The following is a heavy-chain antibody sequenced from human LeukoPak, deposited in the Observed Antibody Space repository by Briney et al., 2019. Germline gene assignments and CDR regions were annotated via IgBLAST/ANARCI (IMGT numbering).Heavy chain of an antibody. J-gene: IGHJ3*02. V-gene: IGHV4-61*02. Sequence: SQTLSLTCTVSGCSISSSSYYWSWIRQPAGKELEWIGRICTSRSTNYNPSLQSRVTISVDTSKNQFSLKMSSVTDADTAVDSWARVIAGATGAFNIWGQGTMGTVSS. CDR3: ARVIAGATGAFNI. D-gene: IGHD1-26*01. CDR2: ICTSRST. CDR1: GCSISSSSYY.